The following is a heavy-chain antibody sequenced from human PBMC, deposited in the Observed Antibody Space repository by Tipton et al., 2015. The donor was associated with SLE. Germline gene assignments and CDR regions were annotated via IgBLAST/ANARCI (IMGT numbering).Heavy chain of an antibody. V-gene: IGHV3-23*01. D-gene: IGHD1-7*01. J-gene: IGHJ4*02. CDR2: ISDTGDGT. CDR3: VKGGTVTSQTFDY. CDR1: GFTFSYYA. Sequence: SLRLSCSASGFTFSYYAMHWVRQAPGKSLEWVSGISDTGDGTFYADSVKGRFTISRDSSKNTLSLQMESLSAEDTAIYYCVKGGTVTSQTFDYWGQGTLVTVSS.